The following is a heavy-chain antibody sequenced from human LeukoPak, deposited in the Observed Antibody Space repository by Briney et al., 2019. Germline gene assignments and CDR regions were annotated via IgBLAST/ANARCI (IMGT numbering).Heavy chain of an antibody. J-gene: IGHJ4*02. CDR1: GYTFTGYY. Sequence: VASVKVSCKASGYTFTGYYIHWVRQAPGQGLEWMGWINPNSGVTHYPQKFQDRVTMTRDTSIRTAYMEVSSLRSDDTAVYYCARGQQWLEAFDYWGLGTLVTVSS. V-gene: IGHV1-2*02. D-gene: IGHD6-19*01. CDR3: ARGQQWLEAFDY. CDR2: INPNSGVT.